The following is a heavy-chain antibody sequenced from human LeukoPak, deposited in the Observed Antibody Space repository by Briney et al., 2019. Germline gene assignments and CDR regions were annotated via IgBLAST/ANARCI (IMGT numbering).Heavy chain of an antibody. Sequence: PSETLSLTCAVYGGSFSDYYWSWIRQSPGRGLEWIGEINQSGSTDYNPSLKSRVTISVDTSKNQFSLKLSSVTAADTTVYYCARQPDTAMVTSWGQGTLVTVSS. D-gene: IGHD5-18*01. V-gene: IGHV4-34*01. CDR3: ARQPDTAMVTS. J-gene: IGHJ4*02. CDR1: GGSFSDYY. CDR2: INQSGST.